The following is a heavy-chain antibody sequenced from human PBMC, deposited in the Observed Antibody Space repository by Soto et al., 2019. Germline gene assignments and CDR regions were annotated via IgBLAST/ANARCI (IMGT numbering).Heavy chain of an antibody. CDR2: IYHSGST. CDR3: ASGPSAEVRGVMSYFQH. V-gene: IGHV4-30-2*01. D-gene: IGHD3-10*01. Sequence: QLQLQESGSGLVKPSQTLSLTCAVSGGSIFSGGYSWTWIRQPPGKGLEWIGYIYHSGSTYYNPSLKSRGTISVDRSQNQVSLKLSSVTAADTAVYYCASGPSAEVRGVMSYFQHWGQGTLVTVSS. J-gene: IGHJ1*01. CDR1: GGSIFSGGYS.